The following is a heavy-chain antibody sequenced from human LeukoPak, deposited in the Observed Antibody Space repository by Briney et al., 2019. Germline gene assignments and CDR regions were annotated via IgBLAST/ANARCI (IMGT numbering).Heavy chain of an antibody. CDR3: ARDLPCSSTSCLYYYYYMDV. CDR2: ISSSSSTI. CDR1: GFTFSSYS. V-gene: IGHV3-48*01. D-gene: IGHD2-2*01. Sequence: PRGSLRLSCAASGFTFSSYSMNWVRQAPGKGLEWVSYISSSSSTIYYEDSVKGRFTISRDNAKNSLYLQMNSLRAEDTAVYYCARDLPCSSTSCLYYYYYMDVWGKGTTVTVSS. J-gene: IGHJ6*03.